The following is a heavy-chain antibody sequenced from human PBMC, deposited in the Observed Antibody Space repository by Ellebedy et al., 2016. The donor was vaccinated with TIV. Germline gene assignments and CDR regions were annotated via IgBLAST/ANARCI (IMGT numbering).Heavy chain of an antibody. J-gene: IGHJ5*02. V-gene: IGHV4-59*01. CDR3: AREGIVATMFIDP. CDR1: GGSITSYF. CDR2: VYYTGTT. Sequence: MPGGSLRLSCTVSGGSITSYFWTWIRQPPGKGLEWIGYVYYTGTTDYNPSLSSRVTISIDTSKSQFSLRLNSVTAADTAVYYCAREGIVATMFIDPWGPGTLVTVSS. D-gene: IGHD5-12*01.